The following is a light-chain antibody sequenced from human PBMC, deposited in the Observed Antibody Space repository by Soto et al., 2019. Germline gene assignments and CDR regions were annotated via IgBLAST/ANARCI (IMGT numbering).Light chain of an antibody. CDR3: QNYYGAPRGFT. V-gene: IGKV1-27*01. CDR1: QGISNF. Sequence: DIQMTQSPSSLSASVGDRVTITCRASQGISNFLAGYQQKPGKVPKLLIYSASTLQSTVPSRFSGSGSGTDFTLTISSLQPEDVATFYCQNYYGAPRGFTFGHGTKVDIK. CDR2: SAS. J-gene: IGKJ3*01.